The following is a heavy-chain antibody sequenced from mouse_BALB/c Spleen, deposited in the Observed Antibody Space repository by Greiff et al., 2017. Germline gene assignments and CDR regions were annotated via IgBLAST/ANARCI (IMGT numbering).Heavy chain of an antibody. CDR3: ARDMGRYDAMDY. D-gene: IGHD4-1*01. CDR2: IRNKANGYTT. J-gene: IGHJ4*01. CDR1: GFTFTDYY. V-gene: IGHV7-3*02. Sequence: EVMLVESGGGLVQPGGSLRLSCATSGFTFTDYYMSWVRQPPGKALEWLGFIRNKANGYTTEYSASVKGRFTISRDNSQSILYLQMNTLRAEDSATYYCARDMGRYDAMDYWGQGTSVTVSS.